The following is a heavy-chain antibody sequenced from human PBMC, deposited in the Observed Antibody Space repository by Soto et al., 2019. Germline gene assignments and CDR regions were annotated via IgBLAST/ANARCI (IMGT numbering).Heavy chain of an antibody. Sequence: LKISCKGSGYSFTTYWLAWVRQMPGKGLEYMGIIYPGDSDARYSPSFQGQVTISADKSISTAYLQWTSLKASDTAIYYCARSRVSTPRLEDPFDVWGQGTMVTVSS. CDR3: ARSRVSTPRLEDPFDV. V-gene: IGHV5-51*01. D-gene: IGHD5-12*01. CDR2: IYPGDSDA. CDR1: GYSFTTYW. J-gene: IGHJ3*01.